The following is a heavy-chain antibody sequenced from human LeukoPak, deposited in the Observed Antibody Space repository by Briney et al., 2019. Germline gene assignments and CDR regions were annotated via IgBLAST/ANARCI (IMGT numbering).Heavy chain of an antibody. CDR3: ARGGDFWFY. CDR1: GDSITSGRYY. D-gene: IGHD3-3*01. CDR2: VFYSGST. V-gene: IGHV4-61*10. Sequence: SETLSLTCTVSGDSITSGRYYWSWIRQPAGKGLEWVGSVFYSGSTHYNPSLEARVTLSADTSKNQFSLKLTSVTAADTAIYYCARGGDFWFYWGQGALVSVSS. J-gene: IGHJ1*01.